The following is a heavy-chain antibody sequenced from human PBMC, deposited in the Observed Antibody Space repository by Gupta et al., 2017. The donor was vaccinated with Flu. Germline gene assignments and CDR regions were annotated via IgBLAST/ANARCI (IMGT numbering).Heavy chain of an antibody. V-gene: IGHV3-23*01. Sequence: EVQLLESGGGLVQPGGSLRLSCTASGFIFDNYAMTWVRQAPGKGLEWVSSVHTGGDRTYYADSVKGRLTISRDDSKSTLYLQMNSLRVEDTAVYFCARHPTGFPNWFDLWGQGTLVTVSS. J-gene: IGHJ5*01. CDR1: GFIFDNYA. CDR2: VHTGGDRT. D-gene: IGHD2-15*01. CDR3: ARHPTGFPNWFDL.